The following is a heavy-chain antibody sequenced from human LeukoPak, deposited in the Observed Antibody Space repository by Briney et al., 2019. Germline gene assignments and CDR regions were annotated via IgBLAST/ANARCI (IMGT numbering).Heavy chain of an antibody. CDR3: AKGKSYCGGDCYNY. V-gene: IGHV3-23*01. CDR2: ISGSGDTT. Sequence: GRSLRLSCAASGFTFSSYAMTWVRQAQGKGLEWVGTISGSGDTTYCADSVKGRFTISRDNSKNTLYLQMNSLRAEDTAVYYCAKGKSYCGGDCYNYWGQGTLVTVSS. CDR1: GFTFSSYA. D-gene: IGHD2-21*02. J-gene: IGHJ4*02.